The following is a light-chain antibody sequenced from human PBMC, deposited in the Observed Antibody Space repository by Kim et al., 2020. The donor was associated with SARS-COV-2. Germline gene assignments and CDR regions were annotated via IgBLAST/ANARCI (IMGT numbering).Light chain of an antibody. Sequence: PGWTVAATSPSPPGAVTSAHYPNCFQQKPGHAPSPLISTTTNKHSSTPARFSGSLLGGKAALTLSAVQPADEAEYYCLLYYGGPWVFGGGTQLTVL. CDR3: LLYYGGPWV. J-gene: IGLJ3*02. V-gene: IGLV7-43*01. CDR2: TTT. CDR1: PGAVTSAHY.